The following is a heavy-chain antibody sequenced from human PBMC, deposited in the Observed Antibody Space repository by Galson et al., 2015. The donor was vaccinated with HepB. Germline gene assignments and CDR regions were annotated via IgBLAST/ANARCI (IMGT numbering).Heavy chain of an antibody. CDR2: IIPIFGTA. CDR1: GGTFSSYA. J-gene: IGHJ6*02. D-gene: IGHD2-2*01. CDR3: ARDLRHIVVVPAARYYYGMDV. V-gene: IGHV1-69*13. Sequence: SVKVSCKASGGTFSSYAISWVRQAPGQGLEWMGGIIPIFGTANYAQKFQGRVTITADESTSTAYMELSSLRSEDTAVYYCARDLRHIVVVPAARYYYGMDVWGQGATVTVSS.